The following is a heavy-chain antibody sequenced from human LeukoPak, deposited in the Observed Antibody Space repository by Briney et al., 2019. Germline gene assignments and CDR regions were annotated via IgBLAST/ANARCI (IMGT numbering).Heavy chain of an antibody. CDR3: AKGNSIAARSYFDY. V-gene: IGHV3-33*06. CDR1: GFTFSSYG. Sequence: GGSLRLSRAASGFTFSSYGMHWVRQAPGKGLEWVAVIWYDGSNKYYADSVKGRFTISRDNSKNTLYLQMNSLRAEDTAVYYCAKGNSIAARSYFDYWGQGTLVTVSS. D-gene: IGHD6-6*01. CDR2: IWYDGSNK. J-gene: IGHJ4*02.